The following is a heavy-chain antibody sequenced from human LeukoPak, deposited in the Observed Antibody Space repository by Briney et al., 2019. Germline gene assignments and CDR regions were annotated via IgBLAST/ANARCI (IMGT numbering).Heavy chain of an antibody. J-gene: IGHJ4*02. D-gene: IGHD5-18*01. CDR1: GFSFSNYA. Sequence: GGSLRLSCAASGFSFSNYAMTWVRQVPGKGLEWVSAISGSGGTTYYADSVKGRFTISRDNSKNTLYLQMNSLRAEDTAVYYCAKSEYTFGFGFYWGQGTLVTVSS. CDR2: ISGSGGTT. CDR3: AKSEYTFGFGFY. V-gene: IGHV3-23*01.